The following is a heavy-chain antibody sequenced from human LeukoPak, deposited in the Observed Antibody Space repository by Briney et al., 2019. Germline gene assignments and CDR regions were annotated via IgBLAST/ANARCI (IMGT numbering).Heavy chain of an antibody. CDR2: IYYSGST. CDR1: GGSISSSSYY. V-gene: IGHV4-39*07. J-gene: IGHJ5*02. Sequence: SETLSLTCTVSGGSISSSSYYWGWIRQPPGKGLEWIGSIYYSGSTYYNPSLKSRVTISVDTSKNQFSLKLSSVTAADTAVYYCARDSETTGEVKFDPWGQGTLVTVSS. D-gene: IGHD4-17*01. CDR3: ARDSETTGEVKFDP.